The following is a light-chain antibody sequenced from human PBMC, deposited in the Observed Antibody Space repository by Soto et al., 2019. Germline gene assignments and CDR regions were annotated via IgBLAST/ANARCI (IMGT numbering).Light chain of an antibody. J-gene: IGKJ4*01. V-gene: IGKV1-5*03. CDR2: KAS. Sequence: DIQMNQAPSTLSASVGDRVTITCRASQSISSWLAWYQQKPGKAPNLLIYKASSLESGVPSRFSCSGSGTEFTLTISSLQPDDFATYYCQQYNSYPLTFGGGTKVEIK. CDR3: QQYNSYPLT. CDR1: QSISSW.